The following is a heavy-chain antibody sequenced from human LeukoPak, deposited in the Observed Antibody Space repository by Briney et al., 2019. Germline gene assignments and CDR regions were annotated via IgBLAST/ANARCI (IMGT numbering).Heavy chain of an antibody. CDR2: ISGSGGST. J-gene: IGHJ5*02. CDR3: AKPIVVVPAANEVNWFDP. D-gene: IGHD2-2*01. Sequence: GGSLRLSCAASGFTFSSYAMSWGRQAPGEGLEWGSAISGSGGSTYYADSVKGRFTISRDNSKNTLYLQMSSLRAEDTAVYYCAKPIVVVPAANEVNWFDPWGQGTLVTVSS. V-gene: IGHV3-23*01. CDR1: GFTFSSYA.